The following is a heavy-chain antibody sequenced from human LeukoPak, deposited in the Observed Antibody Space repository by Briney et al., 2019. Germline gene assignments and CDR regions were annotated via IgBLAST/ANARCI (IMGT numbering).Heavy chain of an antibody. CDR1: GFTFRRYA. CDR2: ISGSGGST. J-gene: IGHJ5*02. D-gene: IGHD3-9*01. V-gene: IGHV3-23*01. Sequence: GGSLRLSCAASGFTFRRYAMSWVRQAPGKGLEWVSAISGSGGSTYYADSVKGRFTISRDNSKKTLYLQMNSLRAEDTAVYYCAKAGYFDWLNWFDPWGQGTLVTVSS. CDR3: AKAGYFDWLNWFDP.